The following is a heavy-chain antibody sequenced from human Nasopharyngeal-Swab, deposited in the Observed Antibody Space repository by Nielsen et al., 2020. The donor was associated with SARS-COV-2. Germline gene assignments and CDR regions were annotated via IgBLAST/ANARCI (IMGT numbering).Heavy chain of an antibody. CDR3: AKVKGLGASYYDP. Sequence: SETLSLTCTVSGGSISGSYWSWIRQPPGKGLEWLGYIYSSGYSNYNPSLESRVTLSVDTSKNQFSLKLRSVTAADTAVYYCAKVKGLGASYYDPWGQGTLVTVSS. CDR2: IYSSGYS. D-gene: IGHD1-26*01. J-gene: IGHJ4*02. V-gene: IGHV4-59*01. CDR1: GGSISGSY.